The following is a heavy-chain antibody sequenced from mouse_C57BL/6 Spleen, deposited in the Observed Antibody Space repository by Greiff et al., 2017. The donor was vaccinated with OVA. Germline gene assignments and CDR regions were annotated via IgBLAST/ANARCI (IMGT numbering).Heavy chain of an antibody. D-gene: IGHD2-3*01. V-gene: IGHV7-3*01. J-gene: IGHJ4*01. CDR3: ARYFIYDGCSYAMDY. CDR1: GFTFTDYY. Sequence: EVQRVESGGGLVQPGGSLSLSCAASGFTFTDYYMSWVRQPPGTALAWLGFIRNKANGYTTEYSASVKGRFTISRYNSQSILYLQMNALRAEDSATYYCARYFIYDGCSYAMDYWGQGTSVTVSS. CDR2: IRNKANGYTT.